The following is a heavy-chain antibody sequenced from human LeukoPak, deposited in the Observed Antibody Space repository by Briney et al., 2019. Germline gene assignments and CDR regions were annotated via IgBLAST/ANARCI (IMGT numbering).Heavy chain of an antibody. J-gene: IGHJ3*02. CDR1: GFIFSSYS. V-gene: IGHV3-21*01. D-gene: IGHD7-27*01. Sequence: PGGSLRLSCAASGFIFSSYSMNWVRQAPGKGLEWVSSITSSSSSIYYADSVKGRFTISRDNAKNSLYLQMNSLRAEDTAVYYCASPLGLWGPEDDAFDIWGQGTMVTVSS. CDR3: ASPLGLWGPEDDAFDI. CDR2: ITSSSSSI.